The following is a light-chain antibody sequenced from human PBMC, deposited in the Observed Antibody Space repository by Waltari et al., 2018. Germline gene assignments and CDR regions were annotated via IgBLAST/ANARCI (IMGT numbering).Light chain of an antibody. CDR2: DAS. J-gene: IGKJ1*01. CDR3: QQRNNWPPWT. Sequence: EVVLTQSPATLSLSPGERATLSCRASQSVGSDLAWYQQKPGQALRLLIYDASNRATGIPARFSGSGSGTDFTLTISSLEPEDFAVYYCQQRNNWPPWTFGQGTKVEIK. V-gene: IGKV3-11*01. CDR1: QSVGSD.